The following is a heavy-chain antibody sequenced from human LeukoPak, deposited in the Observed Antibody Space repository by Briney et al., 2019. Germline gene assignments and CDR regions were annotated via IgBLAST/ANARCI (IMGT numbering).Heavy chain of an antibody. CDR1: GFTLSSNY. CDR2: IYSGGSK. CDR3: ARDLVFGVSRFDP. J-gene: IGHJ5*02. D-gene: IGHD3-3*01. Sequence: GGSLRLSCAASGFTLSSNYMSWVRQAPGKGLEWVSVIYSGGSKNYADAVKGRFTISRDNSQNTLSLQLNSRRREDTAVYYCARDLVFGVSRFDPWGQGTLVTVSS. V-gene: IGHV3-66*02.